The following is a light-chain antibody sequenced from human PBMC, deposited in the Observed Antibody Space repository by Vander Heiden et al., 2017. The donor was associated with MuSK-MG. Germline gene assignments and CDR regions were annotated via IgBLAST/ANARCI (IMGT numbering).Light chain of an antibody. Sequence: DIQMTQSPPTLSASVGDRVTITCRASQSVDTWLAWYQQKPGKAPKLLIYKASTGETGVPSRFSGSGSGTEFTLTISSLQPDDSADYYCQQYNNCWTFGQGTKVEIK. CDR1: QSVDTW. CDR3: QQYNNCWT. V-gene: IGKV1-5*03. CDR2: KAS. J-gene: IGKJ1*01.